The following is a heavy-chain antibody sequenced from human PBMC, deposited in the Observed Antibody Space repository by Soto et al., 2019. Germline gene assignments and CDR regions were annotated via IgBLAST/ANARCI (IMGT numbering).Heavy chain of an antibody. CDR3: ARGVTPIDY. CDR1: GYTFTNFG. J-gene: IGHJ4*02. CDR2: ISAYNGNT. Sequence: QVHLVQSGAEVKKPGASVKVSCKASGYTFTNFGIRWVRQAPGQGLEWMGWISAYNGNTNYAQKFQGRDTMTTHTSTSTAYKELRSLRSDDTAVYYCARGVTPIDYWDQGTLVTVSS. V-gene: IGHV1-18*01. D-gene: IGHD2-21*02.